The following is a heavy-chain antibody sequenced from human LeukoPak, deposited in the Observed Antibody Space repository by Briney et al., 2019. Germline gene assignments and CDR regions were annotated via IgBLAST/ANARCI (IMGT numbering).Heavy chain of an antibody. D-gene: IGHD2/OR15-2a*01. CDR2: ISRSGSIT. J-gene: IGHJ4*02. CDR3: ARGMLNIF. Sequence: GGSLRLSCAASGFSFSTYSMNWVRQAPGKGLEWISYISRSGSITNYADSVKGRFTISRDDDRNSLSLEMSGLRVEDTAVYFCARGMLNIFWGRGTRVAVSS. V-gene: IGHV3-48*01. CDR1: GFSFSTYS.